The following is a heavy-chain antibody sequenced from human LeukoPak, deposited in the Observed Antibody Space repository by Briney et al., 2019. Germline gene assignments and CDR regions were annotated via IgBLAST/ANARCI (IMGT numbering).Heavy chain of an antibody. D-gene: IGHD1-1*01. Sequence: SSETLSLACTVSRGSTSTYYWSWIRQPAGKGLEWIGRIYPSGNTNFNPSLMSRVTMSIDTSKNQFSLKLSSVTAADTAIHYCARTLHPPNLNWYFDYWGQGILVTVSS. CDR2: IYPSGNT. V-gene: IGHV4-4*07. CDR3: ARTLHPPNLNWYFDY. J-gene: IGHJ4*02. CDR1: RGSTSTYY.